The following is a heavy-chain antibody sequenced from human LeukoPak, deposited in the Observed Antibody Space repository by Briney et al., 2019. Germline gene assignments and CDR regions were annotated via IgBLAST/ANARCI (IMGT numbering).Heavy chain of an antibody. Sequence: ASVKVSCKASGGTFSSYAISWVRQAPGQGLEWMGGIIPIFGTANYAQKFQGRVTITADESTSTAYMELSSLRSEDTALYYCTRNYYGSGSSPFDPWGQGTLVIVSS. CDR3: TRNYYGSGSSPFDP. CDR1: GGTFSSYA. J-gene: IGHJ5*02. V-gene: IGHV1-69*13. CDR2: IIPIFGTA. D-gene: IGHD3-10*01.